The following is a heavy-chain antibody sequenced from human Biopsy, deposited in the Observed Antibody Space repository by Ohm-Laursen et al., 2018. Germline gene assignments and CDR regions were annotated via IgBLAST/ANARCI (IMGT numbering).Heavy chain of an antibody. CDR1: GYTFTGQY. Sequence: GASVNASCKASGYTFTGQYLHWVRQVPGQGLEWMGWINPHSGTTKFAQDFQGRVTMTRDTSITTAYMELRRLRSDDTAVYYCAKGQDLRGGAEYFQHWGQGALVTVSS. CDR3: AKGQDLRGGAEYFQH. D-gene: IGHD2-15*01. CDR2: INPHSGTT. J-gene: IGHJ1*01. V-gene: IGHV1-2*02.